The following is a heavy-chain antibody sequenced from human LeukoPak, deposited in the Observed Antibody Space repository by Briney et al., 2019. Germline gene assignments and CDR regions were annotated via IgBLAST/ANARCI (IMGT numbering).Heavy chain of an antibody. CDR3: ARISTETTVTAFDY. D-gene: IGHD4-17*01. Sequence: SQTLSLTCTVSGGSISSGGYYWSWTRQHPGKGLEWIGYIYYSGSTYYNPSLKSRVTISVDTSKNQFSLKLSSVTAADTAVYYCARISTETTVTAFDYWGQGTLVTVSS. J-gene: IGHJ4*02. V-gene: IGHV4-31*03. CDR2: IYYSGST. CDR1: GGSISSGGYY.